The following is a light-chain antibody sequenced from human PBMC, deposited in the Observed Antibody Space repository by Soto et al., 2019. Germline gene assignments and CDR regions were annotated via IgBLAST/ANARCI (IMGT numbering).Light chain of an antibody. CDR1: EDIDTS. CDR2: GAS. CDR3: QHYDTFSWT. J-gene: IGKJ1*01. V-gene: IGKV1-5*01. Sequence: DTQMTQYPSTLSVSLGDRITITCRASEDIDTSLAWFQQRPGKAPKVLIAGASGLMNGVPSTFSGSGSGTEFALTISSVQPDDFATYFCQHYDTFSWTFGQGTKV.